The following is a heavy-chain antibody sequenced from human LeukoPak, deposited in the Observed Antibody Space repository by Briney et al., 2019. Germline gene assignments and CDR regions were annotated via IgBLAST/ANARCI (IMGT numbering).Heavy chain of an antibody. CDR1: GVTVSNAW. V-gene: IGHV3-15*01. D-gene: IGHD3-22*01. CDR3: TTLESYDSSGYCLDY. Sequence: GGSLRLSCAASGVTVSNAWMSWVRQAPGKGLEWVGRIKSKTDGGTTDYAAPVKGRFTISRDDSENALHLQMNSLKTEDTAVYYCTTLESYDSSGYCLDYWGQGTLVTVSS. J-gene: IGHJ4*02. CDR2: IKSKTDGGTT.